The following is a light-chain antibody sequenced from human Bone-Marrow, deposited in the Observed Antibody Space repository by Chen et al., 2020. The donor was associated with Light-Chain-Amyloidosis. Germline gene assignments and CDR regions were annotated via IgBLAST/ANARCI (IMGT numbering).Light chain of an antibody. CDR3: QSADSSGTYEVI. Sequence: SSERTQPPSVSVTPGSKARITCSGDDLPTKYAYWYQQKPGQAPGQVLHRDTERPSGISERFSGSSSGTTATLTISGVQAEDEADYHCQSADSSGTYEVIFGGGTKLTVL. V-gene: IGLV3-25*03. CDR2: RDT. CDR1: DLPTKY. J-gene: IGLJ2*01.